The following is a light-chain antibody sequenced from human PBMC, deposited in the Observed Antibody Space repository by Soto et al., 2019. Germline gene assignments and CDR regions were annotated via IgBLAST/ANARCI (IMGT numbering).Light chain of an antibody. V-gene: IGLV1-44*01. CDR2: NNN. CDR3: AAWDDSLNGPV. Sequence: QSVLTQPPSASWTPGQRVTIPCSGSSSNIGSDTVNCYQHVPGTAPKLLIYNNNQRPSGVPDRFSGSQSGTSASLAISGLQSADEADYFCAAWDDSLNGPVFGGGTQLTVL. J-gene: IGLJ7*01. CDR1: SSNIGSDT.